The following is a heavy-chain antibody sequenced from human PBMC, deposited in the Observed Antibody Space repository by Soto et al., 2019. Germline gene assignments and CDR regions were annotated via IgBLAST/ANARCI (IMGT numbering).Heavy chain of an antibody. V-gene: IGHV3-23*01. CDR2: ISGSGGST. D-gene: IGHD3-10*01. CDR1: GFTFSSYA. CDR3: AKLGYGSYYYYGMDV. Sequence: EVQLLESGGGLVQPGGSLRLSCAASGFTFSSYAMSWVRQAPGKGLEWVSAISGSGGSTYYAESVKGRFTISRDNSKNTLYLQMNSLRAYDTAVYYCAKLGYGSYYYYGMDVWGQGTTVTVSS. J-gene: IGHJ6*02.